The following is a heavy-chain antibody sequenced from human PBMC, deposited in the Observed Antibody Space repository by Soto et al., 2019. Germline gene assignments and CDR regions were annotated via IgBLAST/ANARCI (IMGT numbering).Heavy chain of an antibody. CDR1: GGSISSYY. Sequence: PSETLSLTCTVSGGSISSYYWSWIRQPPGKGLEWIGYIYYSGSTNYNPSLKSRVTISVDTSKNQFSLKLSSVTAADTAVYYCARGGGGYVHGMDVWGRGTTVTVSS. V-gene: IGHV4-59*13. D-gene: IGHD5-12*01. J-gene: IGHJ6*02. CDR2: IYYSGST. CDR3: ARGGGGYVHGMDV.